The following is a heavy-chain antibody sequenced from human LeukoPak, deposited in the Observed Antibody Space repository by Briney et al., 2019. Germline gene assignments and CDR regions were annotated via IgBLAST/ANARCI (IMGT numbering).Heavy chain of an antibody. CDR1: GGSFSGYY. CDR2: INHSGST. V-gene: IGHV4-34*01. CDR3: ALRRDYYDSSGYYG. Sequence: SETLSLTCAVYGGSFSGYYWSWIRQPPGKGLEWIGEINHSGSTNYNPSLKSRVTISVDTSKNQFSLKLSSVTAADTAVYHCALRRDYYDSSGYYGWGQGTLVTVSS. D-gene: IGHD3-22*01. J-gene: IGHJ4*02.